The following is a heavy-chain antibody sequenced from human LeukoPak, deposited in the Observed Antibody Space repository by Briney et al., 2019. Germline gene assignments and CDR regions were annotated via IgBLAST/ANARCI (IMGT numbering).Heavy chain of an antibody. Sequence: PGGSLRLSCAASGFTFSSSSMSWVRQAPGKGLEWVSALTGSGGSTYYADSVKGRFTISRDNSKKTLSLQMNSLRAEDTAVYYCAKDLAPAAYWGQGTLVTVSS. CDR2: LTGSGGST. CDR1: GFTFSSSS. D-gene: IGHD2-2*01. V-gene: IGHV3-23*01. J-gene: IGHJ4*02. CDR3: AKDLAPAAY.